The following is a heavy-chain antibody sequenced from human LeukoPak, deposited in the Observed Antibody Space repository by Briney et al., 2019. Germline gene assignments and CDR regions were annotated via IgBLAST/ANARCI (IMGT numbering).Heavy chain of an antibody. D-gene: IGHD1-14*01. J-gene: IGHJ4*02. V-gene: IGHV1-2*02. CDR2: INPNSGGT. Sequence: ASVKVSCKASGYTFTGYYMNWVRQAPGQGLEWMGWINPNSGGTNYAQKFQGRVTMTRDTSISTAYMELSRLRSDDTAVYDCARDPEGFDYWGQGTLVTVSS. CDR3: ARDPEGFDY. CDR1: GYTFTGYY.